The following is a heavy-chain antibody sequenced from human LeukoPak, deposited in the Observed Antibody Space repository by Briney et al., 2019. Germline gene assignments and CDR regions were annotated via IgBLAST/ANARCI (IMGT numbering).Heavy chain of an antibody. J-gene: IGHJ4*02. CDR3: AKGGKLDVTPFDY. CDR1: GFTFTSYS. Sequence: GGSLRLSCAASGFTFTSYSMNWVRQAPGKGLEWVSTISGGGGSTFYADSVKGRFTISRDNSKTTLYLQVNSLRAEDTAVYYCAKGGKLDVTPFDYWGQGPLVTVSS. CDR2: ISGGGGST. D-gene: IGHD3-16*01. V-gene: IGHV3-23*01.